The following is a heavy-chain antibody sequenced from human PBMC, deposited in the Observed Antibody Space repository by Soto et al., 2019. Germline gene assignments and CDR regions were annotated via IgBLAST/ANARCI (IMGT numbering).Heavy chain of an antibody. D-gene: IGHD5-18*01. V-gene: IGHV3-23*01. CDR3: AQGHHSYGFLFDY. CDR2: ISVSGAAT. Sequence: EVQLLESGGGLVQPGGSLRLSCAASGFTFSSYAMSWVRLAPGKGLEWVSTISVSGAATYFADSVKGRFTISRDNSKNTVYLQMNSLRAEDTAVYYCAQGHHSYGFLFDYWGQGTLVTVSS. CDR1: GFTFSSYA. J-gene: IGHJ4*02.